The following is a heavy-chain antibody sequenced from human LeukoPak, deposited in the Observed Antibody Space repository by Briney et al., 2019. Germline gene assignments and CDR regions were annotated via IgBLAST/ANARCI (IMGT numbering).Heavy chain of an antibody. J-gene: IGHJ4*02. CDR2: ISYDGNKK. CDR3: ARGVGYDFWSGYYHYFDC. Sequence: GGSLRLSCAPSGFTFRSYGMHWVRQAPGKGREWLALISYDGNKKYYAASVKRRFTISRDNSKNTLYLQMNSLTAEDTAEYYCARGVGYDFWSGYYHYFDCWGQGTLVTVAS. V-gene: IGHV3-30*03. CDR1: GFTFRSYG. D-gene: IGHD3-3*01.